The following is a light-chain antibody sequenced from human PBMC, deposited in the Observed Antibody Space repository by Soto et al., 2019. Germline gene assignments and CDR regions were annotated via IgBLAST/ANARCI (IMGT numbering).Light chain of an antibody. CDR2: ASS. V-gene: IGKV1-39*01. J-gene: IGKJ1*01. CDR1: QTIGTY. Sequence: IQMTQSPYSLSASVGDRITITCRASQTIGTYLNWYQQVPGKAPKLLIYASSSLQTGVPSRFSGSGSGTHFTLNISSLKPEDFGTYYCQQSFNLPLTFGTGTRVETK. CDR3: QQSFNLPLT.